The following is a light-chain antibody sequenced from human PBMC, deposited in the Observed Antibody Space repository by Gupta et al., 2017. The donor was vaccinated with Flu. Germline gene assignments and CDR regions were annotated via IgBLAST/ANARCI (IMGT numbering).Light chain of an antibody. J-gene: IGLJ3*02. Sequence: ITISCTGTSSDVGGYNYVSWYQQHPGRAPKLMIDEVSNRPSGVSNRFSGSKSGNTASLTISGLQAEDEADYYCSSYTSSSTLRVFGGGTKLTVL. CDR2: EVS. V-gene: IGLV2-14*01. CDR1: SSDVGGYNY. CDR3: SSYTSSSTLRV.